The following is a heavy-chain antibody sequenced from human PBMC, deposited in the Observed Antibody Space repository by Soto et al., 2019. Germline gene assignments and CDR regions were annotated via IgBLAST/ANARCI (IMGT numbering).Heavy chain of an antibody. CDR1: GFSLSTSGMC. D-gene: IGHD3-10*01. V-gene: IGHV2-70*01. J-gene: IGHJ3*02. Sequence: SGPTLVNPTQTLTLTCTFSGFSLSTSGMCVSWIRQPPGKALEWLALIDWDDDKYYSTSLKTRLTISKDTSKNQVVLTMTNMDPVDTATYYCARIRYYYGLEAFDIWGQGTMVTVSS. CDR2: IDWDDDK. CDR3: ARIRYYYGLEAFDI.